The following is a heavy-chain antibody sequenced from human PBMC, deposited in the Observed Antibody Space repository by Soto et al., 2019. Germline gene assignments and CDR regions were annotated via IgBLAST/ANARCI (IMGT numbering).Heavy chain of an antibody. V-gene: IGHV3-53*01. Sequence: EVQLVESGGGLIQPGGSLRLSCAVSGFTVSNNYMSWVRQAPGKGLEGDSVIYSGGYTAYGDSVKGRFTISRDNSKNTLKLQIKSLGADAPAVFYWATQPGGGGYWGQGTLVTVSS. CDR1: GFTVSNNY. CDR3: ATQPGGGGY. J-gene: IGHJ4*02. CDR2: IYSGGYT. D-gene: IGHD2-2*01.